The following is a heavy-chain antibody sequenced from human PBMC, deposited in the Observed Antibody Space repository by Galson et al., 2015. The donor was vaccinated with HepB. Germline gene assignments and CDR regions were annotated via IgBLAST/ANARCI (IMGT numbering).Heavy chain of an antibody. J-gene: IGHJ5*02. V-gene: IGHV6-1*01. Sequence: CAISGDSVSSNSAAWNRIRQSPSRGLEWLGRTYYRSKWYNDYAVSVKSRITINPDTSKNQFSLQLNSVTPEDTAVYYCARSGGPHCSGGSCSQYNWFDPWGQGTLVTVSS. D-gene: IGHD2-15*01. CDR1: GDSVSSNSAA. CDR3: ARSGGPHCSGGSCSQYNWFDP. CDR2: TYYRSKWYN.